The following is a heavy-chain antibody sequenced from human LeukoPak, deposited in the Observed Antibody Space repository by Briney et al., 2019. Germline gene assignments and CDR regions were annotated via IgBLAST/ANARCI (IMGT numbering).Heavy chain of an antibody. D-gene: IGHD2-15*01. J-gene: IGHJ4*02. CDR3: AKGRGSGAWNSLDY. CDR1: GFTFTNHA. CDR2: ISGSDGST. Sequence: GGSLRLSCAASGFTFTNHAMSWVRQAPGKGLEWVSDISGSDGSTYYADSVKGRFTMSRDNSNKTLDLQMNSLRDEDTAVYYCAKGRGSGAWNSLDYWGQGTLVTVSS. V-gene: IGHV3-23*01.